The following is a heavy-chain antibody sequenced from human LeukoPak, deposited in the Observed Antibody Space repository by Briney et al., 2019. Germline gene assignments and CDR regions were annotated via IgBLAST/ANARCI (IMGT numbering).Heavy chain of an antibody. CDR3: ARGHDYGDYPRDY. CDR1: GFTVSSNY. Sequence: GGSLRLSCAASGFTVSSNYMSWVRQAPGKGLEWVSIIYSGGSTYYADSVKGRFTISRDNSKNTLYLQMNSLRAEDTAVYYCARGHDYGDYPRDYWGQGTLVTVSS. D-gene: IGHD4-17*01. CDR2: IYSGGST. J-gene: IGHJ4*02. V-gene: IGHV3-53*01.